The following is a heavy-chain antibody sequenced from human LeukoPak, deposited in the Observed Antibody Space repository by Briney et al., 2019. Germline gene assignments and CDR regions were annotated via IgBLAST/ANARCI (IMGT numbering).Heavy chain of an antibody. D-gene: IGHD3-22*01. J-gene: IGHJ4*02. Sequence: LETLSLTCTVSGGSISRSDHYWGWIRQSPGKVLEWIGSIFYSGTTYYSPSLKSRVTISVDTSKNQFSLKLSSVTAADTAVYYCARRRYYYDSSGPFDYWGQGTLVTVSS. CDR1: GGSISRSDHY. CDR2: IFYSGTT. V-gene: IGHV4-39*01. CDR3: ARRRYYYDSSGPFDY.